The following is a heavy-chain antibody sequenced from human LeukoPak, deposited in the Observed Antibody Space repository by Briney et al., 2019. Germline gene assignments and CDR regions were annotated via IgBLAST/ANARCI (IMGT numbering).Heavy chain of an antibody. D-gene: IGHD2-2*01. J-gene: IGHJ6*02. CDR1: GGTFSSYA. Sequence: SVKVSCKASGGTFSSYAISWVRQAPGQGLEWMEGIFPTFGTANYAQKFQGRVTITADESTSTAYMELSSLRSEDTAVYYCARHDIVVVPAAIDYYYYGMDVWGQGTTVTVSS. CDR3: ARHDIVVVPAAIDYYYYGMDV. CDR2: IFPTFGTA. V-gene: IGHV1-69*13.